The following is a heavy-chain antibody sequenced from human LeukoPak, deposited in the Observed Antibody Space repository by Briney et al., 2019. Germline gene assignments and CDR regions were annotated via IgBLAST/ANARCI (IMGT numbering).Heavy chain of an antibody. CDR2: ITSSGTTI. D-gene: IGHD2-21*01. Sequence: GGSLRLSCAASGFTFSSYAMNWVRQAPGKGPEWVSYITSSGTTIYYADSVKGRFTISRDDAKNSLYLQMNSLRAEDTAVYYCVRDHLWSFDIWGQGTVVTVSS. CDR3: VRDHLWSFDI. V-gene: IGHV3-48*04. CDR1: GFTFSSYA. J-gene: IGHJ3*02.